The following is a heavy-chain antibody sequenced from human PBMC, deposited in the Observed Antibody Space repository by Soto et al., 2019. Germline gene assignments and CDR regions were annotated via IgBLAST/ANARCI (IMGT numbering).Heavy chain of an antibody. D-gene: IGHD5-12*01. CDR3: SKVSGYHRGNFYS. V-gene: IGHV3-23*01. Sequence: PGGSLRLSCAASGFTFSSYAMSWVRQAPGKGLEWVSAISGSGGSTYYADSVKGRFTISRDNSKNTLYLQMNSLRAEDTAVYYLSKVSGYHRGNFYSWGQGSTATFSS. CDR1: GFTFSSYA. CDR2: ISGSGGST. J-gene: IGHJ1*01.